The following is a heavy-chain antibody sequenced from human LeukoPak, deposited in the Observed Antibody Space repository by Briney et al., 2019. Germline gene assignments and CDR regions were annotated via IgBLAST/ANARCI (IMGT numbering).Heavy chain of an antibody. CDR2: IYTSGRT. CDR1: GGSISSGSYY. CDR3: ARAGWEYCSSTSCYTHFDY. V-gene: IGHV4-61*02. J-gene: IGHJ4*02. Sequence: SETLSLTCTVSGGSISSGSYYWSWIRQPAGKGLEWIGRIYTSGRTNYNPSLKSRVTISVDTSKNQFSLKLSSVTAADTAVYYCARAGWEYCSSTSCYTHFDYWGQGTLVTVSS. D-gene: IGHD2-2*02.